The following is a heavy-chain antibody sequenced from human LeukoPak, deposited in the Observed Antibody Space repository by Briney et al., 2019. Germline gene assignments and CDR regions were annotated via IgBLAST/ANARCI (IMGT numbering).Heavy chain of an antibody. V-gene: IGHV4-38-2*02. CDR3: ARVIVVVPAAILRWFDP. J-gene: IGHJ5*02. Sequence: SETLSLTCTVSGYSISSGYYWGWIRQPPGKGLEWIGSIYHSGSTYYNPSLKSRVTISVDTSKNQFSLKLSSVTAADTAVYYCARVIVVVPAAILRWFDPWGQGTLVTVSS. D-gene: IGHD2-2*01. CDR1: GYSISSGYY. CDR2: IYHSGST.